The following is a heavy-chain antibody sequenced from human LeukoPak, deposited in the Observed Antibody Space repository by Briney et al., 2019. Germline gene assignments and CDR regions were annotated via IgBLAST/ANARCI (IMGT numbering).Heavy chain of an antibody. V-gene: IGHV3-23*01. CDR2: ISGSGDTT. CDR1: GFTFNSYA. D-gene: IGHD3-10*01. Sequence: GGSLRLPCAASGFTFNSYAMSWVRQAPGKGLEWVSGISGSGDTTYYADSVKGRFTISRDNSKNTLYLQMNSLRAEDTAVYYCASPLWFGEIYWGQGTLVTVSS. J-gene: IGHJ4*02. CDR3: ASPLWFGEIY.